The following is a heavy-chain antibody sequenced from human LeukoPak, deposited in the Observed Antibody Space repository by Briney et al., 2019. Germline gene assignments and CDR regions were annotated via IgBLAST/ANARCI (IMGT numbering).Heavy chain of an antibody. CDR2: IYHSGST. V-gene: IGHV4-59*01. CDR3: ARGGAARLHFQN. D-gene: IGHD6-6*01. Sequence: NWIRQPPGKGLEWIGYIYHSGSTNYNPSLQSRVTISVDTSKNQFSLNLNSVTAADTAVYYCARGGAARLHFQNWGQGTLVTVSS. J-gene: IGHJ1*01.